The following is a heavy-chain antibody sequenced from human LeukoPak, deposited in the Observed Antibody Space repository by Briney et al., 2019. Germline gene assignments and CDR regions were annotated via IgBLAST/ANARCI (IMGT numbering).Heavy chain of an antibody. V-gene: IGHV1-18*01. J-gene: IGHJ4*02. Sequence: GASVKVSCKSSGYTFTDYGIRWVRQAPGQGLEWMGWISTYNGNTNYAQKLQGRVTMTTDTSTSTAYMELRSLISDDAAVYYCARGDDYGDYWGLYWGQGTLVTVSS. CDR3: ARGDDYGDYWGLY. D-gene: IGHD4-17*01. CDR2: ISTYNGNT. CDR1: GYTFTDYG.